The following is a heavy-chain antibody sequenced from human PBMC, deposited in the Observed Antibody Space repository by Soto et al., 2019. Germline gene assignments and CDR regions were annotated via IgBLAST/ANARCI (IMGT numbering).Heavy chain of an antibody. CDR2: IDWDDDK. D-gene: IGHD2-15*01. CDR1: GFSLSTSGMC. Sequence: ESGPTLVNPTQTLTLTCTFSGFSLSTSGMCVSWIRQPPGKALEWLARIDWDDDKYYSTSLKTRLTISKDTSKNQVVLTMTNMDPVDTATYYCARTTEEYCSGGSCYFDYWGQGTLVTVSS. V-gene: IGHV2-70*11. J-gene: IGHJ4*02. CDR3: ARTTEEYCSGGSCYFDY.